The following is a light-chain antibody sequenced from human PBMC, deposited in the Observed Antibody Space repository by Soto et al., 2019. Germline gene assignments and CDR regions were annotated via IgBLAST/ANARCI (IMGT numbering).Light chain of an antibody. CDR3: QVWDNTNDVV. V-gene: IGLV3-21*02. CDR1: DLGRKS. CDR2: DDN. J-gene: IGLJ2*01. Sequence: SYELNQPPSVSVAPGQTATISCGGNDLGRKSVHWYQQEPGQAPVLVVYDDNDRPSGIPERFSGSKSGHTATLTINRVEAGDEADYYCQVWDNTNDVVFGGGTKVTVL.